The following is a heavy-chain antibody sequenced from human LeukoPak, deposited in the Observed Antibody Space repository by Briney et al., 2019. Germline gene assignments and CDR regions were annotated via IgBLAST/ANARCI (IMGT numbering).Heavy chain of an antibody. D-gene: IGHD6-6*01. CDR2: IYHSGST. V-gene: IGHV4-4*02. CDR3: ARVAPSISVDAFDI. J-gene: IGHJ3*02. Sequence: PSETLSLTCAVSGGSISSSNWWSWVRQPPGKGLEWIGEIYHSGSTNYNPSLKSRVTISVDKSKNQFSLKLSSATAADTAVYYCARVAPSISVDAFDIWGQGTMVTVSS. CDR1: GGSISSSNW.